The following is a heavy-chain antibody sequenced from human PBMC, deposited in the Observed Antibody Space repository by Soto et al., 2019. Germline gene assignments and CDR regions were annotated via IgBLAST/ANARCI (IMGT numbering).Heavy chain of an antibody. J-gene: IGHJ4*02. D-gene: IGHD2-8*02. CDR3: TGEVASGY. CDR1: GFTVSTYG. CDR2: ISRDGGTK. V-gene: IGHV3-30*03. Sequence: PGGSLRLSCAVSGFTVSTYGMHWVRQAPGKGLEWVAVISRDGGTKYYADSVKGRLTISRDNSRNTLFLEMNSLRGDDMAVYYCTGEVASGYWGQGTLVTVSS.